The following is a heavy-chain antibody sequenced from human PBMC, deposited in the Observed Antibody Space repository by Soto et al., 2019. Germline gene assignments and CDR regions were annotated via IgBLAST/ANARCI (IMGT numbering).Heavy chain of an antibody. CDR3: ASLDTGGFDY. CDR1: GGSFSDYY. CDR2: INHSGST. V-gene: IGHV4-34*01. Sequence: SETLSLTCAVYGGSFSDYYWSWIRQPPGKGLEWIGEINHSGSTIYNPSLKSRVTISVDTTKNQFSLKLSSVTDSDAAVYSCASLDTGGFDYWGQGTLVTVSS. J-gene: IGHJ4*02.